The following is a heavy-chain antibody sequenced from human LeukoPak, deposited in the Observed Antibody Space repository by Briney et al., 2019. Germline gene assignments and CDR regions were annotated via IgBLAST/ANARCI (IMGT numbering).Heavy chain of an antibody. CDR2: ISSSGSTI. J-gene: IGHJ4*02. V-gene: IGHV3-48*03. CDR3: ARDLEYTTSSGDY. CDR1: GFTFRSYE. D-gene: IGHD6-6*01. Sequence: GGSLRLSCAASGFTFRSYEMNWVRQAPGKGLEWVSYISSSGSTIFYADSVKGRFTISRDNAKNSLYLQMNSLRAEDTAVYYCARDLEYTTSSGDYWGQGTLVIVSS.